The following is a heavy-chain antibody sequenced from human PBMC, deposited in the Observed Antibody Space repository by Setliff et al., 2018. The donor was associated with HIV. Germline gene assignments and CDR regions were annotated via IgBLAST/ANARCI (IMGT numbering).Heavy chain of an antibody. CDR2: ISPNFGHT. D-gene: IGHD4-4*01. Sequence: ASVKVSCKASGYTFTTYGISWVRQAPGHGLEWMGWISPNFGHTNYAQNFLGRVTITIDTSTSRAYMELRSLRSDDTAMYFCARTSSALTTRGEYYFDYWGQGTLVTVSS. V-gene: IGHV1-18*01. CDR1: GYTFTTYG. CDR3: ARTSSALTTRGEYYFDY. J-gene: IGHJ4*02.